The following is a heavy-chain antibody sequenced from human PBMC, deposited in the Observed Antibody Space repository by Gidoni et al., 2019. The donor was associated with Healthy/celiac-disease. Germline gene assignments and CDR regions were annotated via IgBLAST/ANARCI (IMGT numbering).Heavy chain of an antibody. CDR2: IWYDGSHT. CDR3: ALDQAGDFDY. V-gene: IGHV3-33*01. D-gene: IGHD3-10*01. Sequence: QVQRGGSGGGGGQPGRALRRACAATGFTFSSYGMHWVRQAPGKGLEWVAVIWYDGSHTYYADSVTGRFTISSANSQHTLYLHLNSLRAEDTAVYYCALDQAGDFDYWGQGPLVTVSS. CDR1: GFTFSSYG. J-gene: IGHJ4*02.